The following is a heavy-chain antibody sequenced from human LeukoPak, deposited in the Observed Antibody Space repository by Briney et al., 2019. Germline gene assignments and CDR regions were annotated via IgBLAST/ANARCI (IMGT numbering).Heavy chain of an antibody. D-gene: IGHD3-10*01. CDR2: INPNSGVT. Sequence: ASVKVSCKASGYTFTSYDINWVRQAPGQGLEWMGWINPNSGVTNYAQKFQGRVTMTRDTSISTAYMELSRLRSDDTAVYYCARDQALLWFGELIPWGQGTLVTVSS. J-gene: IGHJ5*02. CDR3: ARDQALLWFGELIP. CDR1: GYTFTSYD. V-gene: IGHV1-2*02.